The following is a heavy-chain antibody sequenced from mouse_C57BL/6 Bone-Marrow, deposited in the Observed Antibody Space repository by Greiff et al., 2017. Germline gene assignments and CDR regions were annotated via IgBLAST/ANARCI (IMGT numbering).Heavy chain of an antibody. CDR2: IYWDDDK. Sequence: QVQLKESGPGILQSSQTLSLTCSFYGFSLSTSGMGVSWIRQPSGKGLEWLAHIYWDDDKRYNPSLKSRLTISKDTSRNQVFLKITRVDTADTATYYCARSLLRSSWFAYWGQGTLVTVSA. CDR1: GFSLSTSGMG. CDR3: ARSLLRSSWFAY. J-gene: IGHJ3*01. D-gene: IGHD1-2*01. V-gene: IGHV8-12*01.